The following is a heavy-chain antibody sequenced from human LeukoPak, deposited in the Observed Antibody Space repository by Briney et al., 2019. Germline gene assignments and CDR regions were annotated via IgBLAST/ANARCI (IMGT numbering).Heavy chain of an antibody. D-gene: IGHD3-22*01. V-gene: IGHV4-31*03. CDR2: IYYSGST. J-gene: IGHJ4*02. CDR1: GGSISSGGYY. CDR3: ARDGGTYDSSGYYLYYFDY. Sequence: PSETLSLTCTVSGGSISSGGYYWSWIRQHPGKGLEWIGYIYYSGSTYYNPSLKSRVTISVDTSKNQFSLKLSSVTAADTAVYYCARDGGTYDSSGYYLYYFDYWGQGTLVTVSS.